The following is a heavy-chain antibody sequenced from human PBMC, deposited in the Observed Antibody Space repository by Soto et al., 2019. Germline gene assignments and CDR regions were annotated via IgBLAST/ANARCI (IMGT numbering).Heavy chain of an antibody. V-gene: IGHV4-30-2*01. CDR1: GCSISSGDFS. CDR3: ARVRREYDNSGPVDY. D-gene: IGHD3-22*01. CDR2: IYYGGST. Sequence: PSETLSLTCAVSGCSISSGDFSWNWIRQPPGKGLEYIGYIYYGGSTYYNPSLQSRVTMSVDRSRNQFSLKLNSVTAADTAVYYCARVRREYDNSGPVDYWGQGTLVTVSS. J-gene: IGHJ4*02.